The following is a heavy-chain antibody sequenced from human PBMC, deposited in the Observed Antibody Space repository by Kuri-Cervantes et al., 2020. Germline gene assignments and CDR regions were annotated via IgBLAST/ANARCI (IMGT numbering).Heavy chain of an antibody. CDR2: ISTDGGRQ. J-gene: IGHJ4*02. CDR3: ASIPFPSHDYGDY. CDR1: GFGFSSFT. V-gene: IGHV3-30-3*01. Sequence: LSLTCVASGFGFSSFTSHWVRQAPDKGLEWVAAISTDGGRQYYLDSVRGRFTVSRDNSHNTLFLQMDSLRPEDTAVYYCASIPFPSHDYGDYWGQGTLVTVSS.